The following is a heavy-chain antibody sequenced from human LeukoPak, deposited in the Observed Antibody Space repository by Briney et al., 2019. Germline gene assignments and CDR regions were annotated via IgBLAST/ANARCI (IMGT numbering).Heavy chain of an antibody. CDR1: GYSISSGFY. CDR2: IYYSGST. D-gene: IGHD2/OR15-2a*01. CDR3: ARAHSIASYYYGVDV. V-gene: IGHV4-38-2*02. J-gene: IGHJ6*02. Sequence: SETLSLTCTVSGYSISSGFYWGRIRQPPRKGLEWIGNIYYSGSTYYSPSLTSRVTVSVDTSENQFSLKLSSVTAADTAVYYCARAHSIASYYYGVDVWGQGTTVTVSS.